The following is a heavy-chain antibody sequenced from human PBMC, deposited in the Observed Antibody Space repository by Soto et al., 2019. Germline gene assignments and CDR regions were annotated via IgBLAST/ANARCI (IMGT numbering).Heavy chain of an antibody. CDR1: GYPFINYA. V-gene: IGHV1-3*01. CDR3: ARGGVVTPLYYHTAMHV. D-gene: IGHD3-16*01. J-gene: IGHJ6*02. Sequence: GASVKVSCKASGYPFINYAVHWVRQAPGQRLEWMGWIDADSGDTKYSQKFQGRVTIIRDTSASTVYMELSSLRSEDTAVYYCARGGVVTPLYYHTAMHVRGQGPTVTLS. CDR2: IDADSGDT.